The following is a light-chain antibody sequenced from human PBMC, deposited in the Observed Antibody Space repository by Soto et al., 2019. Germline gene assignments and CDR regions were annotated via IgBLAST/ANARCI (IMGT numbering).Light chain of an antibody. CDR3: QQYNNWAT. Sequence: EMVMTQSPATLSVSPWERATLSCRASQSVSSNLAWYQQRPGQAPRLLIFGASTRATGIPARFSGSGSGTEFTLTISSLQSEDFAVYYCQQYNNWATFGQGTKVDIK. V-gene: IGKV3-15*01. CDR2: GAS. CDR1: QSVSSN. J-gene: IGKJ1*01.